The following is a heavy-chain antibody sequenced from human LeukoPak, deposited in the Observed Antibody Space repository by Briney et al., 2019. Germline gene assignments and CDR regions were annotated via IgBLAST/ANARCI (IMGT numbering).Heavy chain of an antibody. V-gene: IGHV5-51*01. CDR3: ARRSNFRISDY. Sequence: GESLKISCKGSGYRFTSYWIGWGRQMPGKGLEWMGFIYPDDSDTRYSPSFQGQVTISADKSISTAYLQWSSLKASDTAMYYCARRSNFRISDYWGQGTLVTVSS. CDR2: IYPDDSDT. D-gene: IGHD3-10*01. CDR1: GYRFTSYW. J-gene: IGHJ4*02.